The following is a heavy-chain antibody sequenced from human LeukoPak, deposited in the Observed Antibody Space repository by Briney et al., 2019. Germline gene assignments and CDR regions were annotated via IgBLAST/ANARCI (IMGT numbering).Heavy chain of an antibody. Sequence: GGSLRLSCAASGFTFSSYSMNWVRQAPGKGLEWVSSISSSSSYIYYADSVKGRFTISRDNAKNSLYLQMNSLRAEDTAVYYCARPGDYYDSSGYYWPAAFDIWGQGTMVTVS. CDR3: ARPGDYYDSSGYYWPAAFDI. D-gene: IGHD3-22*01. CDR2: ISSSSSYI. J-gene: IGHJ3*02. CDR1: GFTFSSYS. V-gene: IGHV3-21*01.